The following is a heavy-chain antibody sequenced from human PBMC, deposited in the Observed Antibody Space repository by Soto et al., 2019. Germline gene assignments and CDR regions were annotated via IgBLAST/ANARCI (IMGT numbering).Heavy chain of an antibody. CDR2: IYTSGST. V-gene: IGHV4-4*07. D-gene: IGHD3-10*01. CDR3: ERDPGGSGTPCELDH. CDR1: GGSISSYY. Sequence: SETLSLTCTVSGGSISSYYWSWIRQPAGKGLEWIGRIYTSGSTNYNPSLKSRVTMSVDTSKNQFSLKLSSVTAADTDVYYCERDPGGSGTPCELDHWRQGKMVTVS. J-gene: IGHJ5*02.